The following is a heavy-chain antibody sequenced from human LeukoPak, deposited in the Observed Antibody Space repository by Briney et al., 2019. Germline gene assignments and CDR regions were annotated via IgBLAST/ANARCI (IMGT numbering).Heavy chain of an antibody. CDR3: AKAIHSSSAGVVDY. CDR1: GFIFSNYA. Sequence: GGSLRLSCAASGFIFSNYAMHWVRQAPGKGLEWVTFIRYDGSNKYYAESVKGRFTISRDNSKNTLYLQMNSLRAEDTAVYYCAKAIHSSSAGVVDYWGQGTLVTVSS. D-gene: IGHD6-6*01. CDR2: IRYDGSNK. V-gene: IGHV3-30*02. J-gene: IGHJ4*02.